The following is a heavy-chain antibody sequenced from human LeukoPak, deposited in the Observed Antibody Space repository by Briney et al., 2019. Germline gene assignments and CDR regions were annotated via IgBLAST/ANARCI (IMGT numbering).Heavy chain of an antibody. CDR1: GYTFTSYG. D-gene: IGHD2-15*01. V-gene: IGHV1-18*01. CDR2: ISAYNGNT. J-gene: IGHJ4*02. CDR3: ARGRYCSGGSCYPLIRNPFDY. Sequence: GASVKVSCKASGYTFTSYGISWVRQAPGQGLEWMGWISAYNGNTNYAQKLQGRVTMTTDTSTSTAYMELRSLRSDDTAVYYCARGRYCSGGSCYPLIRNPFDYGGRGPLVPVPS.